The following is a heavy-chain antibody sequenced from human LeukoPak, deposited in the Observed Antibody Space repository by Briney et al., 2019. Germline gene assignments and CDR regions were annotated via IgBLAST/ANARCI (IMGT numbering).Heavy chain of an antibody. CDR2: IIPKYSAS. CDR1: GYTFTSYD. J-gene: IGHJ3*01. D-gene: IGHD3-3*01. Sequence: SVKVSCKASGYTFTSYDINWVRQAPGQGLEWLGGIIPKYSASNYAQAFQGRVTITADESTNTVYMEMSGLRPDDTAVYYCGRPDRVFGVRAAFDAWGQGTLVAVSS. CDR3: GRPDRVFGVRAAFDA. V-gene: IGHV1-69*13.